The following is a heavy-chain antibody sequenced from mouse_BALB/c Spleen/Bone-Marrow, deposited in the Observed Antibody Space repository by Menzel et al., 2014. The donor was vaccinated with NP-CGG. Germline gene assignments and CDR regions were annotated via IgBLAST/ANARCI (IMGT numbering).Heavy chain of an antibody. CDR3: TRGIAAVVAAGFDY. V-gene: IGHV1-7*01. CDR1: GYTFTSYW. D-gene: IGHD1-1*01. Sequence: VQLQQSGAELAKPGASVKTSCKASGYTFTSYWMHWVKQRPGQGLEWIGYINPSTGYTNYNQRFKDKATLTADKSSSTAYMQLRSLTSEDSAIYYCTRGIAAVVAAGFDYWGQGTTLTVSS. CDR2: INPSTGYT. J-gene: IGHJ2*01.